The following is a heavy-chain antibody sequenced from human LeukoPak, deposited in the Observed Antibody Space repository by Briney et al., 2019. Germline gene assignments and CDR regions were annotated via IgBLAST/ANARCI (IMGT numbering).Heavy chain of an antibody. CDR3: ARAPPYSSGWPFDY. Sequence: PSEALSLTCTVSGGSISSYYWSWLRQPPGEGLEWIGYIYYSGSTNYTPSLQSRVTITVDTSKNQFSLKLSSVTAADTAVYYCARAPPYSSGWPFDYWGQGTLVTVSS. V-gene: IGHV4-59*01. CDR2: IYYSGST. D-gene: IGHD6-19*01. J-gene: IGHJ4*02. CDR1: GGSISSYY.